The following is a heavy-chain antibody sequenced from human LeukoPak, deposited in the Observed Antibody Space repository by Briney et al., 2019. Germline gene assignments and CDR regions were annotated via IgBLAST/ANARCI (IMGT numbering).Heavy chain of an antibody. D-gene: IGHD1-1*01. Sequence: SQTLSLTCTVSGGSISSGSYYWSWIRQPAGKGLEWIGRIYTSGSTNYNPSLKSRVTISVDTSKNQFSLKLSSVTAADTAVYYCAREKLERQNFDYWGQGTLVTVSS. CDR3: AREKLERQNFDY. CDR1: GGSISSGSYY. CDR2: IYTSGST. J-gene: IGHJ4*02. V-gene: IGHV4-61*02.